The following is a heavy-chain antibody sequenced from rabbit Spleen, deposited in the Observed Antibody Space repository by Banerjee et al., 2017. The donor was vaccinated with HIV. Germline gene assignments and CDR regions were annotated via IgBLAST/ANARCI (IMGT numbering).Heavy chain of an antibody. CDR1: GLSFSNSYW. D-gene: IGHD4-1*01. V-gene: IGHV1S45*01. Sequence: EESGGDLVKPDGSLTLTCTASGLSFSNSYWIFWVRQAPGKGLEWIACIDVVKVGTTYYASWAKGRFTISKTSSTTVTLHMTSLTAADTATYFCARDSAGREDFNLWGPGTLVTVS. CDR3: ARDSAGREDFNL. CDR2: IDVVKVGTT. J-gene: IGHJ4*01.